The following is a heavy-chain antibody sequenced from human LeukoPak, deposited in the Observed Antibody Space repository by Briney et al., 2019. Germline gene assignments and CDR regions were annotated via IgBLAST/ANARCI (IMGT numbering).Heavy chain of an antibody. J-gene: IGHJ4*02. CDR2: ISYDGSNK. V-gene: IGHV3-30-3*01. D-gene: IGHD6-19*01. Sequence: GGSLRLSCAASGVTFSSYAMYWVRQAPGKGLDWVAVISYDGSNKYSADSVKGRFTISRDNSKNTLYLQMNSLRAEDTAMYFCATGYSAWSFGYWGQGTLVTVSS. CDR1: GVTFSSYA. CDR3: ATGYSAWSFGY.